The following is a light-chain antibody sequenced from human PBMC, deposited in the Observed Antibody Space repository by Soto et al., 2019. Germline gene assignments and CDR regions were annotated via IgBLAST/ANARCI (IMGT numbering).Light chain of an antibody. CDR1: QSVGSN. CDR3: QQYRDWPFT. Sequence: EIVMTQSPATLSVSPGERVTLSCRARQSVGSNLAWYQQKPGQAPRLLIYGESSRATGIPGTFSGSGSGAEFTLTISSLQSEDFAIYYCQQYRDWPFTFGQGTKLEIK. CDR2: GES. J-gene: IGKJ2*01. V-gene: IGKV3-15*01.